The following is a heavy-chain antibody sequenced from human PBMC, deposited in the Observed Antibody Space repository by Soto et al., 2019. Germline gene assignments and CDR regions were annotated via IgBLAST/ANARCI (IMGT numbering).Heavy chain of an antibody. J-gene: IGHJ4*02. CDR2: MNPNSGNT. CDR3: ARGGCMVRGVIITDLGY. CDR1: GYTFTSYD. V-gene: IGHV1-8*01. D-gene: IGHD3-10*01. Sequence: ASVKVSCKASGYTFTSYDINWVRQATGQGLEWMGWMNPNSGNTGYAQKFQGRVTMNRNTSISTAYMDLSSLRSEDTSVYYCARGGCMVRGVIITDLGYWGQGTLVTVSS.